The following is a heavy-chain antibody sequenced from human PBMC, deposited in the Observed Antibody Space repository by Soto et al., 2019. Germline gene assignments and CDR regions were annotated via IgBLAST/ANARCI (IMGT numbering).Heavy chain of an antibody. CDR2: ISTTSFTI. CDR3: ARDRCFDGSCYSASDS. CDR1: GFIFSTYD. V-gene: IGHV3-48*02. J-gene: IGHJ5*01. Sequence: GGSLRLSCAASGFIFSTYDMDWVRQAPGKAPEWIAHISTTSFTIYYADSVKGRFTISRDNARNSLYLEMKSLRDEDTAVYYCARDRCFDGSCYSASDSWGQGILVTVSS. D-gene: IGHD2-15*01.